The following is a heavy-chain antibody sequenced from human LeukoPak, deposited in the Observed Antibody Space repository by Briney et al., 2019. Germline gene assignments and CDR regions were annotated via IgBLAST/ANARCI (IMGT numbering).Heavy chain of an antibody. CDR1: GGSISSSSYY. Sequence: SETLSLTCTVSGGSISSSSYYWGWIRQPPGKGLEWIGSIYYSGSTYYNPSLKSRVTISVDTSKNQFSLKLSSVTAADTAVYYCARLWGENFDYWGQGTLVTVSS. J-gene: IGHJ4*02. CDR3: ARLWGENFDY. V-gene: IGHV4-39*01. D-gene: IGHD3-16*01. CDR2: IYYSGST.